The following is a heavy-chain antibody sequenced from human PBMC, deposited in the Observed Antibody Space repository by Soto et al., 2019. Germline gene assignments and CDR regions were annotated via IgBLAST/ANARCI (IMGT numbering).Heavy chain of an antibody. J-gene: IGHJ4*02. V-gene: IGHV1-3*01. CDR2: INASNGNT. CDR1: GYTFTSYA. CDR3: ARAHRIAARPGLGY. Sequence: QVQLVQSGAEVKKPGASVKVSCKASGYTFTSYAMHWVRQAPGQRLEWMGWINASNGNTKYSQKFQGRVTITRDTSASTAYMELSSLRSEDTAVYYCARAHRIAARPGLGYWGQGTLVTVSS. D-gene: IGHD6-6*01.